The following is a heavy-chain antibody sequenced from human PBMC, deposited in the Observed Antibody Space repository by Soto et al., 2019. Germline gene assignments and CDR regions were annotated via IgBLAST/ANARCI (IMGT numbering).Heavy chain of an antibody. J-gene: IGHJ4*02. Sequence: TLSLTCTVSGGSISSYYWSWIRQPPGKGLEWIGYIYYSGSTNYNPSLKSRVTISVDTSKNQFSLKLSSVTAADTAVYYCARVLMVRGGQIIDYWGQGTLVTVSS. CDR2: IYYSGST. D-gene: IGHD3-10*01. V-gene: IGHV4-59*01. CDR3: ARVLMVRGGQIIDY. CDR1: GGSISSYY.